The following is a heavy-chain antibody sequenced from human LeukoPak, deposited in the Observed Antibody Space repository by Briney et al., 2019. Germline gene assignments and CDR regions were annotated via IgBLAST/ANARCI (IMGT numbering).Heavy chain of an antibody. CDR2: INPNSGGT. D-gene: IGHD6-19*01. CDR1: GYTFTGYY. V-gene: IGHV1-2*06. Sequence: ASVKVSCKASGYTFTGYYMHWVRQAPGQGLEWMGRINPNSGGTNYAQKFQGRVTMTRDTSISTAYMELSRLRSDDTAVYYCARDEEAVAGPYYYYYMDVWGKGTTVTVSS. J-gene: IGHJ6*03. CDR3: ARDEEAVAGPYYYYYMDV.